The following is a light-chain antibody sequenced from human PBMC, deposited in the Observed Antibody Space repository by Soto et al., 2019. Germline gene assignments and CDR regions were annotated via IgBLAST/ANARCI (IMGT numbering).Light chain of an antibody. CDR3: QQYGTSEII. CDR1: QPLNNN. V-gene: IGKV3-15*01. J-gene: IGKJ5*01. Sequence: EIVMTQSPATLSVSPGDRATLSCRAGQPLNNNVAWYQHKPGQAPRLLIYGTSTRATGISARFSGGGSGTEFTLTISSLQSEDFAVFYCQQYGTSEIIFGQGTRLEIK. CDR2: GTS.